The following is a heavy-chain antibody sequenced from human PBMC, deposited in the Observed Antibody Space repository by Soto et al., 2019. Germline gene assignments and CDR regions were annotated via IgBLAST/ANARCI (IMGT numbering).Heavy chain of an antibody. Sequence: SETLSLTCAVSGGSISSSNWWSWVRQPPGKGLEWIGEIYHSGSTNYNPSLKSRVTISVDKSKNQFSLKLSSVTAADTAVYYCARELPSYYYGSGTMDVWGQGTTVTVSS. D-gene: IGHD3-10*01. CDR2: IYHSGST. J-gene: IGHJ6*02. CDR3: ARELPSYYYGSGTMDV. CDR1: GGSISSSNW. V-gene: IGHV4-4*02.